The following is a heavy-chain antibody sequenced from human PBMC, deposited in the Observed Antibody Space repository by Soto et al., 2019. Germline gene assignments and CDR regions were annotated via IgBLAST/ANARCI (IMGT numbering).Heavy chain of an antibody. Sequence: QLQLQESGPGLVKPSETLSLTCTVSGGSISSSSYYWGWIRQPPGKGLEWIGSIYYSGSTYYNPSLKSRVTISVDTSKNQFSLKLSSLTAADTAVYYCARHKGRYFDWLSYYYFDYWGQGTLVTVSS. J-gene: IGHJ4*02. CDR1: GGSISSSSYY. V-gene: IGHV4-39*01. CDR2: IYYSGST. D-gene: IGHD3-9*01. CDR3: ARHKGRYFDWLSYYYFDY.